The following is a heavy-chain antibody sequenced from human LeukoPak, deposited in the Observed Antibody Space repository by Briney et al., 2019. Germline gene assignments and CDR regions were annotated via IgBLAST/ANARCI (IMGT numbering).Heavy chain of an antibody. J-gene: IGHJ4*02. V-gene: IGHV3-23*01. D-gene: IGHD2-15*01. CDR1: GFIFGDYV. CDR3: ARRDIVVVVSASDY. Sequence: GESLKISCAASGFIFGDYVMIWVRQAPGKGLEWFSGITASGDSTFYGDSVRGRFTVSRDNYKNTVYLQMNSLRVDDTAIYYCARRDIVVVVSASDYWGQGTLVTVSP. CDR2: ITASGDST.